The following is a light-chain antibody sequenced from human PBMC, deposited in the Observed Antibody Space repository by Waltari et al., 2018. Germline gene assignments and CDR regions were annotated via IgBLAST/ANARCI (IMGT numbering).Light chain of an antibody. CDR1: QSVFYSSDNKNY. CDR3: QQYYSTSLT. CDR2: WAS. J-gene: IGKJ4*01. Sequence: DIVLTQSPDSLAVSLGERATIDCKSSQSVFYSSDNKNYLAWYQQKPGQPLKLLIYWASTRDSGVPDRFSGSGSGTHFTLSISGLQAEDVAVYYCQQYYSTSLTFGGGTKVEIK. V-gene: IGKV4-1*01.